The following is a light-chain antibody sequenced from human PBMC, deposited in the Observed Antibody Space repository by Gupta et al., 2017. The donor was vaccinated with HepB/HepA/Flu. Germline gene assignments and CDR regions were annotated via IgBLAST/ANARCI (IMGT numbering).Light chain of an antibody. J-gene: IGLJ2*01. CDR2: DVS. CDR3: NSYTTTSTPGV. Sequence: QSALTPPASVSGSPGQSIPIPCTGTSMDVCSYDSVSWFHQHPEKAPKLRRFDVSNRTSGVSHRFSGTTAGNTASLTTPGLQAEDEADYDCNSYTTTSTPGVFGGGTKLTVL. V-gene: IGLV2-14*01. CDR1: SMDVCSYDS.